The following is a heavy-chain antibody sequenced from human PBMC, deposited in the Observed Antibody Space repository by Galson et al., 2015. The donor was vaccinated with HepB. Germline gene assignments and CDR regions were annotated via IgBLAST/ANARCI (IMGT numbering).Heavy chain of an antibody. D-gene: IGHD3-10*01. CDR3: ASQSYHSGSGSFRGPLDY. J-gene: IGHJ4*02. Sequence: SETLSLTCTVSGGAISSSSYYWGWIRQPPGKGLEWIGSIYYNGRTFYNASLMSRVAISVDTSKNQFSLKLSPVTAADTAVYFCASQSYHSGSGSFRGPLDYWGQGTLVTVSS. CDR1: GGAISSSSYY. V-gene: IGHV4-39*01. CDR2: IYYNGRT.